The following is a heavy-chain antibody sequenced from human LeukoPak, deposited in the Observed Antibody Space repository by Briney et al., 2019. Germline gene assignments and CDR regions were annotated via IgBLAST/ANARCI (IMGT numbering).Heavy chain of an antibody. Sequence: PRGSLRLSCASSAFTFSGHQMSWVRQAPGKGAEGVAQIIQDGSEEYYLDSVKGRFIISRDNGKNSLYLEMNSLRVEDTAVYYCARDWRQDNAFDLWGRGTMVTVSS. CDR1: AFTFSGHQ. V-gene: IGHV3-7*01. CDR3: ARDWRQDNAFDL. D-gene: IGHD2-15*01. J-gene: IGHJ3*01. CDR2: IIQDGSEE.